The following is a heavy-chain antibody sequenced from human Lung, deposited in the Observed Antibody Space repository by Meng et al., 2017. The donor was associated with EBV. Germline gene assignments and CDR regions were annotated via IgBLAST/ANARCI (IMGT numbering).Heavy chain of an antibody. J-gene: IGHJ4*02. CDR3: VRANLGSADY. CDR2: ITPSSGGT. V-gene: IGHV1-2*06. Sequence: QVQLVQSGAEVKKPGASVKVSCNASGYTFTGYSMHWLRQAPGQGLEWVGRITPSSGGTTYAQKFQGRVTMTRDTSISTAYMELSSLRSDDAAIYYCVRANLGSADYWGQGTLVTVSS. D-gene: IGHD7-27*01. CDR1: GYTFTGYS.